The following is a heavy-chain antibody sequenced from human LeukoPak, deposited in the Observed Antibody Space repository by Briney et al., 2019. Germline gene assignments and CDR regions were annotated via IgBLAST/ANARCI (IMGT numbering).Heavy chain of an antibody. CDR1: GFTFDDYA. D-gene: IGHD3-22*01. Sequence: GGSLRLSCAASGFTFDDYAMHWVRQAPGKGLEWVSGISWNSGSIGYADSVKGRLTISRDNAKNSLYLQMNSLRAEDTALYYCAKSKMIVVDYFDYWGQGTLVTVSS. J-gene: IGHJ4*02. CDR2: ISWNSGSI. CDR3: AKSKMIVVDYFDY. V-gene: IGHV3-9*01.